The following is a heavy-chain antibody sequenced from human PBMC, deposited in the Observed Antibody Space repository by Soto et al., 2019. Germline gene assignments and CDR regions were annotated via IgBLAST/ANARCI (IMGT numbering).Heavy chain of an antibody. CDR1: GFTFSSYA. CDR3: ARDRTTLRFLEWLPES. CDR2: ISYDGSNK. D-gene: IGHD3-3*01. J-gene: IGHJ4*02. V-gene: IGHV3-30-3*01. Sequence: QVQLVEPGGGVVQPGRSLRLSCAASGFTFSSYAMHWVRQAPGKGLEWVAVISYDGSNKYYADSVKGRFTISRDNSKNTLYLQMNSLRAEDTAVYYCARDRTTLRFLEWLPESWGQGTLVTVSS.